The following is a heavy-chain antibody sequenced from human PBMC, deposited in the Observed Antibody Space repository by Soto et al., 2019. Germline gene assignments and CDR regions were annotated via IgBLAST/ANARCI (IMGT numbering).Heavy chain of an antibody. Sequence: QVQLVQSVAEVKKPGSSVKVSCKASGGTFSSYAISWVRQAPGQGLEWMGGIIPIFGTANYAQKFQGRVTITADESTSTAYMELSSLRSEDTAVYYCARDRCGSTSCYTPPYYFDYWGQGTLVTVSS. CDR1: GGTFSSYA. CDR2: IIPIFGTA. D-gene: IGHD2-2*02. J-gene: IGHJ4*02. V-gene: IGHV1-69*01. CDR3: ARDRCGSTSCYTPPYYFDY.